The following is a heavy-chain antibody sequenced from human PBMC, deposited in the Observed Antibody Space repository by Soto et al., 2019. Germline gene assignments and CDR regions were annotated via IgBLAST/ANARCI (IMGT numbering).Heavy chain of an antibody. V-gene: IGHV4-34*01. CDR2: INHSGST. J-gene: IGHJ4*01. Sequence: QVQLQQWGAGLLKPSETLSLTCAVYGGSFSGYYWSWIRQPPGKGLEWIGEINHSGSTNYNPSLKSRVTISVDTSKNQFSLKLSSVTAADTAVYYCAIVLSPSGSYSRVDYWGHGTLVTVSS. D-gene: IGHD3-10*01. CDR1: GGSFSGYY. CDR3: AIVLSPSGSYSRVDY.